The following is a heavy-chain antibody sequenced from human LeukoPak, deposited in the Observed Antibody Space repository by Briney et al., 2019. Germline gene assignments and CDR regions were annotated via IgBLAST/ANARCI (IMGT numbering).Heavy chain of an antibody. D-gene: IGHD3-16*01. J-gene: IGHJ4*02. Sequence: GRSLRLSCAASGFTFSSYGMHWVRQAPGKGLEWVAVISYDGSNKYYADSAKGRFTISRDNSKNTLYLQMNSLRAEDTAVYYCANSYDYVWGSFGGWGQGTLVTVSS. CDR2: ISYDGSNK. CDR1: GFTFSSYG. V-gene: IGHV3-30*18. CDR3: ANSYDYVWGSFGG.